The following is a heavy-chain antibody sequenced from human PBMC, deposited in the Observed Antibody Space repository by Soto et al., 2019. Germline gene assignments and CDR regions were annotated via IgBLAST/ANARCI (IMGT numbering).Heavy chain of an antibody. J-gene: IGHJ6*02. CDR3: SKDGAAGSVLDG. D-gene: IGHD6-13*01. CDR2: ISSGSEYI. Sequence: EVQLVESGGGLVKPGGSLRLSCAASGFTFSTTGMNWVRQAPGKGLQWVSSISSGSEYIFHADSVKGRLTTSRDNAKNSVYLQINNLRVEDTAVYYCSKDGAAGSVLDGWGQGTTVTVSS. CDR1: GFTFSTTG. V-gene: IGHV3-21*02.